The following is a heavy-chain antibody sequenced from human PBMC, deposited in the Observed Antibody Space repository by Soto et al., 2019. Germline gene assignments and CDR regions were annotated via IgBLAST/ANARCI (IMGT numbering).Heavy chain of an antibody. J-gene: IGHJ2*01. CDR2: IFDSGST. D-gene: IGHD4-17*01. CDR1: GGSISGGVHS. CDR3: AGEIMPLTTHWYFDL. V-gene: IGHV4-30-4*01. Sequence: QVHLQESGPGLVKPSETLSLTCTVSGGSISGGVHSWSWIRQPPGKGLEWIGHIFDSGSTYYNPSLNGRLTISSDTSKTQFSMRVSSVAAADTDVYYGAGEIMPLTTHWYFDLWGRGTLVAVSS.